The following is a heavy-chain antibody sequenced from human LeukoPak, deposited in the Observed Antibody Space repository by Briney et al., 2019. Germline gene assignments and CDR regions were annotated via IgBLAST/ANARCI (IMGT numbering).Heavy chain of an antibody. J-gene: IGHJ4*02. V-gene: IGHV3-21*01. D-gene: IGHD3-3*01. Sequence: GGSLRLSCAASGFTFISYNMNWVRQAPGKGLEWVSSISSSSSHIYYADSVKGRFTISRDNAKNSLYLQVNSLRAEDTAVYYCARGASVESVRFLEWLFWYYFDYWGQGTLVTVSS. CDR2: ISSSSSHI. CDR3: ARGASVESVRFLEWLFWYYFDY. CDR1: GFTFISYN.